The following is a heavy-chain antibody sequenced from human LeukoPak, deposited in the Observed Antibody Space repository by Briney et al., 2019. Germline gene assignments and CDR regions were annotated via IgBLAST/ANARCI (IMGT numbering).Heavy chain of an antibody. CDR2: ISAYNGNT. V-gene: IGHV1-18*01. J-gene: IGHJ6*02. CDR3: ATSSSWRTYYYYYGMDV. Sequence: ASVKVSCKASGYTFTSYGISWVRQAPGQGLEWMGWISAYNGNTNYAQKLQGRVTMTRDTSISTAYMELSRLRSDDTAVYYCATSSSWRTYYYYYGMDVWGQGTTVTVSS. CDR1: GYTFTSYG. D-gene: IGHD6-13*01.